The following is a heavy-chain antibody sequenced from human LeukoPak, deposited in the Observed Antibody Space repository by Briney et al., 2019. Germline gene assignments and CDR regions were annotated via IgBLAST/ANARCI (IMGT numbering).Heavy chain of an antibody. V-gene: IGHV1-8*01. CDR3: ARAIFGVVNWFDP. D-gene: IGHD3-3*01. CDR2: MNPNSGNT. CDR1: GYTFTSYD. J-gene: IGHJ5*02. Sequence: ASVRVSCKASGYTFTSYDINWVRQATGQGLEWMGWMNPNSGNTGYARKFQGRVTMTRNTSISTAYMELSSLRSEDTAVYYCARAIFGVVNWFDPWGQGTLVTVSS.